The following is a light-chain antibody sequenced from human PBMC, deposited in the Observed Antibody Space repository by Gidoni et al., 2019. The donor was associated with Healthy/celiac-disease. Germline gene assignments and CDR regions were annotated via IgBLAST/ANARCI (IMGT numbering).Light chain of an antibody. CDR2: DAS. CDR3: QQRSNWPIT. CDR1: QSVSSY. Sequence: IVLTQSPATLSLSPGERATLSCRASQSVSSYLAWYQQKPGQAPRLLIYDASNRATGIPARFSGSGSGTDFTLTISSLEPEDLAVYYCQQRSNWPITFGQGTRLEIK. J-gene: IGKJ5*01. V-gene: IGKV3-11*01.